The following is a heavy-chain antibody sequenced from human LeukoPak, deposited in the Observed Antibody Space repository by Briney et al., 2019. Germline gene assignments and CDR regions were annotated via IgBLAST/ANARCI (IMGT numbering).Heavy chain of an antibody. Sequence: GGSLRLSCAASGFTFSSYAMSWVRQAPGKGLEWVSAISGSGGSTYYADSVKGRFTISRDNSKNTLYLQMNSLRAEDTAVYYCAKRQGWLRLGGDFDYWGQGTLVTVSS. CDR3: AKRQGWLRLGGDFDY. V-gene: IGHV3-23*01. CDR2: ISGSGGST. J-gene: IGHJ4*02. D-gene: IGHD5-12*01. CDR1: GFTFSSYA.